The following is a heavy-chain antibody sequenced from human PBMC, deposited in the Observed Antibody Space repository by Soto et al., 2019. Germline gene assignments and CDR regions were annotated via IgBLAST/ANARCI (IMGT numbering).Heavy chain of an antibody. CDR1: GGCIRCGGFY. CDR3: ASGYDSSGYYYGMDV. Sequence: SEPLPLTGTACGGCIRCGGFYWSLLRQHTGQGLECIGYIYYSGSTYYNPSLKSRVTISVDTSKNQFSLKLSSVTAADTAVYYCASGYDSSGYYYGMDVWGQGTTVT. CDR2: IYYSGST. J-gene: IGHJ6*02. V-gene: IGHV4-31*03. D-gene: IGHD3-22*01.